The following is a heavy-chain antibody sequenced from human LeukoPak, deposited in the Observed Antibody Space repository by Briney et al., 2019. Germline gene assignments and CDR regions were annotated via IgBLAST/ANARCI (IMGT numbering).Heavy chain of an antibody. CDR2: IYSGGST. Sequence: GGSLRLSCAASGFTVGNNTMSWVRQAPGKGLEGVSIIYSGGSTSYADSVKGRFTISRDNSKNTLYLQMNSLRTEDTAVYYCARGGSYFDISGYYFYWGQGTLVTVSS. D-gene: IGHD3-22*01. CDR1: GFTVGNNT. CDR3: ARGGSYFDISGYYFY. V-gene: IGHV3-66*01. J-gene: IGHJ4*02.